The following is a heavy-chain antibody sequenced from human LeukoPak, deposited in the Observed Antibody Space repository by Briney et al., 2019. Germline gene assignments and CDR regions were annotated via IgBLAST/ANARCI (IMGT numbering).Heavy chain of an antibody. CDR2: VHYSGST. V-gene: IGHV4-39*01. CDR3: ARLFFVVDT. J-gene: IGHJ5*02. CDR1: GASISNSAYY. Sequence: SETLSLTCTVSGASISNSAYYWLWIRQPPGEGLECIGTVHYSGSTFYNPSLKSRVNISVDTSKNQFSLQLSSVTAADTAVYYCARLFFVVDTWGQGTLVTVSS. D-gene: IGHD3-3*01.